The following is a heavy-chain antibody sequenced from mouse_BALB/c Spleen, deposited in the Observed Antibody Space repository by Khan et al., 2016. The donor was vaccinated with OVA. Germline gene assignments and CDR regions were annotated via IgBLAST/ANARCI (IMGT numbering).Heavy chain of an antibody. V-gene: IGHV1S41*01. J-gene: IGHJ4*01. Sequence: DLVKPGASVKLSCKASGYTFTSYWINWIKQRPGQGLEWIGRISPGSGTPYYNEMFKGKATLTVDISSTPAYIQLSSLSSEDSAFYFCARENYYGSSHYAMDYWGQGTSVTVCS. CDR2: ISPGSGTP. CDR1: GYTFTSYW. CDR3: ARENYYGSSHYAMDY. D-gene: IGHD1-1*01.